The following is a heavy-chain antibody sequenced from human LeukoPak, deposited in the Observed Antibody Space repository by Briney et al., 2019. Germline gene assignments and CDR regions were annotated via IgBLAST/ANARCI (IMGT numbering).Heavy chain of an antibody. CDR1: GFTFSSYA. CDR3: TKDSVAMVTTSDY. V-gene: IGHV3-23*01. J-gene: IGHJ4*02. D-gene: IGHD5-18*01. Sequence: GGSLRLPCAASGFTFSSYAMSWVRQAPGKGLEWVSAISGSGGSTYYADSVKGRFTISRDNSKNTLYLQMNSLRAEDTALYYCTKDSVAMVTTSDYWGQGTLVTVSS. CDR2: ISGSGGST.